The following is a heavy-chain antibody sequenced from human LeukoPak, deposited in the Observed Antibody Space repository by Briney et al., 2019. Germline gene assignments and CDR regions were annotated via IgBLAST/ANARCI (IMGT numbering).Heavy chain of an antibody. Sequence: SETLSLTCTVSGGSISSSSYYWGWIRQPPGKGLEWIGSIYYSGSTYYNPSLKSRVTISVDTSKNPFSLKLSSVTAADTAVYYCARHPSVKYCSSTSCFDYYYYYGMDVWGQGTTVTVSS. CDR3: ARHPSVKYCSSTSCFDYYYYYGMDV. V-gene: IGHV4-39*01. CDR2: IYYSGST. D-gene: IGHD2-2*01. CDR1: GGSISSSSYY. J-gene: IGHJ6*02.